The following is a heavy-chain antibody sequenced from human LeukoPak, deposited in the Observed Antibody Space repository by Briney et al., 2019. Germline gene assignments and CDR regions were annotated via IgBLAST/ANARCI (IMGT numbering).Heavy chain of an antibody. J-gene: IGHJ3*01. V-gene: IGHV3-23*01. Sequence: GGSLRLSCVASGFTVSDYAMTWVRQAPGKGLEWVSSTAPVYYADSVKGRFTISRDDSKNTLFLQMNSLRVEDTAIYYCAKDSFSYNGVFDALDVWGQGSMITVSS. D-gene: IGHD2-8*01. CDR3: AKDSFSYNGVFDALDV. CDR2: TAPV. CDR1: GFTVSDYA.